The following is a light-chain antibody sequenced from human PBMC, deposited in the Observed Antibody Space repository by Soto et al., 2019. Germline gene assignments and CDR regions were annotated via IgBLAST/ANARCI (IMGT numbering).Light chain of an antibody. CDR2: SAS. Sequence: DIPMTQSPSSLSASVGDRVTITCRASQSISSYLNWYQQEPGKAPKVLIYSASSLQGGVPSRFSGSGYGTDFTLTNSSLQPEDLATYYCQQRYSSPYILGQGTEGHIK. J-gene: IGKJ2*01. CDR3: QQRYSSPYI. V-gene: IGKV1-39*01. CDR1: QSISSY.